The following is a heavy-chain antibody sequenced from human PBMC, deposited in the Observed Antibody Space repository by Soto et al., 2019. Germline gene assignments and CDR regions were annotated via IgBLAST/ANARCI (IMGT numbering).Heavy chain of an antibody. CDR1: GYTFTNYG. V-gene: IGHV1-18*01. D-gene: IGHD5-12*01. J-gene: IGHJ4*02. CDR3: ARDLVATSIDY. CDR2: ISAYDGNT. Sequence: QVQLVQSGAEVKKPGASVKVSCKSSGYTFTNYGISWVRQAPGQGLEWMGWISAYDGNTDYAQNLQGRVTMTTDTSTSTAYMELSSLRSDDTAVYYCARDLVATSIDYWGQGTLVTVSS.